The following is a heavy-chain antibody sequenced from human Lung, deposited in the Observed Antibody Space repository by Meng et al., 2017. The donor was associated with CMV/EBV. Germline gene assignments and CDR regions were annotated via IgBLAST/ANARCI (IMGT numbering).Heavy chain of an antibody. V-gene: IGHV4-34*01. Sequence: GSLRLXCAVYGGSFSGYYWSWIRQPPGKGLEWIGEINHSGSTNYNPSLKSRVTISVDTSKNQFSLKLSSVTAADTAVYYCARARVVPAYYYGMDVWGQGTTVXVSS. CDR2: INHSGST. CDR3: ARARVVPAYYYGMDV. J-gene: IGHJ6*02. CDR1: GGSFSGYY. D-gene: IGHD2-2*01.